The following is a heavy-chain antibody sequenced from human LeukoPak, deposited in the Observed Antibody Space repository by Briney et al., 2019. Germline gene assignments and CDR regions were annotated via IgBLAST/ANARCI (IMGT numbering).Heavy chain of an antibody. CDR2: IIPIFGTA. D-gene: IGHD4-17*01. V-gene: IGHV1-69*13. CDR3: ARSLTTGYYYYYGMDV. J-gene: IGHJ6*02. CDR1: GGTFSSYA. Sequence: SVKVPCKASGGTFSSYAISWVRQAPGQGLEWMGGIIPIFGTANYAQKFQGRVTITADESTSTAYMELSSLRSEDTAVYYCARSLTTGYYYYYGMDVWGQGTTVTVSS.